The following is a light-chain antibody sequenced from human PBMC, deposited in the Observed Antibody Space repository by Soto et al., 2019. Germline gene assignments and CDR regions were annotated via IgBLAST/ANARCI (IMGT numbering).Light chain of an antibody. Sequence: IVMTQSPATLSVSPGERATLSCRASQSLSSNLAWYQQKPGQAPRFLIYGASTRATGIPARFSGSGSGTDFTLTISSLEPEDFAVYYCQQRSNWPRTFGQGTKVDIK. CDR3: QQRSNWPRT. CDR2: GAS. J-gene: IGKJ1*01. CDR1: QSLSSN. V-gene: IGKV3-15*01.